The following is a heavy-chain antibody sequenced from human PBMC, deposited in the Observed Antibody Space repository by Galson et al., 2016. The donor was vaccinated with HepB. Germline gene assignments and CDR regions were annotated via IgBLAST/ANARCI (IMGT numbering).Heavy chain of an antibody. CDR2: ISGSGEHI. Sequence: SLRLSCAASGFRFSGYAMTWVRQAPGKGLEWVSGISGSGEHIYYPDNVKGRFTISRDNSKTTLYVQMTSLRVEDTAVYYCAKGSIWVSAALYGMDVWGQGTTVTVSS. CDR1: GFRFSGYA. D-gene: IGHD2-21*01. V-gene: IGHV3-23*01. J-gene: IGHJ6*02. CDR3: AKGSIWVSAALYGMDV.